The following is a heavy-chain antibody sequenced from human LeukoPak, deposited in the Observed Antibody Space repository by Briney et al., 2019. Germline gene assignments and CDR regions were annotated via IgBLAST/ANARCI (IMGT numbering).Heavy chain of an antibody. J-gene: IGHJ4*02. Sequence: ASVKVSCKVSGYTLTELSMHWVRQAPGKGLEWMGGFDPEDGETIYAQKFQGRVTITADESTSTAYMELSSLRSEDTAVYYCAWGRHYYDILTGPFDYWGQGTLVTVSS. V-gene: IGHV1-24*01. D-gene: IGHD3-9*01. CDR1: GYTLTELS. CDR3: AWGRHYYDILTGPFDY. CDR2: FDPEDGET.